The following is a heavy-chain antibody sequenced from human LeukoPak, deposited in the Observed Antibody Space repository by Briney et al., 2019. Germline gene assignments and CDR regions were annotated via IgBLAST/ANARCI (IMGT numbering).Heavy chain of an antibody. Sequence: ACGPALVQPTQTLTLTCTFSGFSLRTSGMCVSWIRQPPGKALEWLPRIDWDDDKYYSTSLKTRLTISKDTSKNQVVLTMTNMDPVDTATYYCARINMITFGGVIIDYWGQGTLVTVSS. CDR2: IDWDDDK. V-gene: IGHV2-70*11. CDR3: ARINMITFGGVIIDY. CDR1: GFSLRTSGMC. J-gene: IGHJ4*02. D-gene: IGHD3-16*02.